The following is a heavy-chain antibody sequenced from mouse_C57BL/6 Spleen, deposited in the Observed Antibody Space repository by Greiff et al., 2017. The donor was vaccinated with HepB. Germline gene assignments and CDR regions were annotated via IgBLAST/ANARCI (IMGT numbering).Heavy chain of an antibody. J-gene: IGHJ3*01. CDR1: GYSITSGYF. Sequence: EVHLVESGPGLVKPSQSLSLTCSVTGYSITSGYFWNWNRQFPGNKVEWMGDISDDGSNNYNPTLKNRISITRDTSKNQFFLKLNTVTTEDTATYYCAREAGDLAWFAYWGQGTLVTVSA. CDR3: AREAGDLAWFAY. V-gene: IGHV3-6*01. D-gene: IGHD3-3*01. CDR2: ISDDGSN.